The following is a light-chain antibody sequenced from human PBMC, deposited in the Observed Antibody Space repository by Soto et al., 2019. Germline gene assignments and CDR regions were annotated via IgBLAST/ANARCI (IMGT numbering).Light chain of an antibody. Sequence: DIQMTQSPSSLSASVGDRVTITCRASQGISNYIAWYQQKPGKAPKLLIYAASTLQSGVPSRFSGSGSGTDFTLTINSLQPEDGATYYCQKYSSVPLFGPGTKVDI. J-gene: IGKJ3*01. CDR2: AAS. CDR3: QKYSSVPL. V-gene: IGKV1-27*01. CDR1: QGISNY.